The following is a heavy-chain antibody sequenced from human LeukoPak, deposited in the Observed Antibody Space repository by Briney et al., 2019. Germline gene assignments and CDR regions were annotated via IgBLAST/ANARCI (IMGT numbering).Heavy chain of an antibody. J-gene: IGHJ4*02. V-gene: IGHV1-69*13. CDR3: AIGYHYDFWSGYPYFDY. CDR2: IIPIFGTA. CDR1: GGTFSSYA. D-gene: IGHD3-3*01. Sequence: ASVKVSCKASGGTFSSYAISWVRQAPGQGLEWMGGIIPIFGTANYAQKFQGRVTITADESTSTAYMELSSLRSEDTAVYYCAIGYHYDFWSGYPYFDYWGQGTLVTVSS.